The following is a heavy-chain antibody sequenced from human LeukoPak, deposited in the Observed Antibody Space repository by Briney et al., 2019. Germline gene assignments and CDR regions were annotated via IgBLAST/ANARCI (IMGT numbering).Heavy chain of an antibody. CDR2: ISSSSSYI. CDR3: ARDGVNSGSYGYYFDY. V-gene: IGHV3-21*01. D-gene: IGHD1-26*01. J-gene: IGHJ4*02. Sequence: GGSLRLSCAASGFTFSSYSMNWVRQAPGKGLEWVSSISSSSSYIYYADSVKGRFTISRDNAKNSLYLQMNSLRAEDTAVYYCARDGVNSGSYGYYFDYWGQGTLVTVSS. CDR1: GFTFSSYS.